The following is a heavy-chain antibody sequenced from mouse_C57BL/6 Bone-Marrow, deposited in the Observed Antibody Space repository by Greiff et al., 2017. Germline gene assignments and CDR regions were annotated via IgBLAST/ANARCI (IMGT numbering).Heavy chain of an antibody. V-gene: IGHV1-69*01. CDR1: GYTFTSYW. CDR2: IDPSDSYT. D-gene: IGHD2-4*01. CDR3: ARRGYDYAWLAY. Sequence: QVQLQQPGAELVMPGASVKLSCKASGYTFTSYWMHWVKQRPGQGLEWIGEIDPSDSYTNYNQKLKGKSTLTLDKSSSTAYMQLSSLQSEDSAVYCCARRGYDYAWLAYWGQGTLVTVSA. J-gene: IGHJ3*01.